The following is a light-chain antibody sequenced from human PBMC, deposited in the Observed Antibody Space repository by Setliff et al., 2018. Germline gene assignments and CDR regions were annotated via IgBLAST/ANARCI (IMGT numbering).Light chain of an antibody. CDR3: MLVYSGARV. Sequence: QAVVTQEPSLTVSPGGTVTLTCGSSTGAVTSGHYPYWFQQKPGQAPRTLIYDTSNKHSWTPARFSGSLLGGKAALTLSGAQPEDEADYFCMLVYSGARVFGGGTKGTV. J-gene: IGLJ3*02. CDR1: TGAVTSGHY. V-gene: IGLV7-46*01. CDR2: DTS.